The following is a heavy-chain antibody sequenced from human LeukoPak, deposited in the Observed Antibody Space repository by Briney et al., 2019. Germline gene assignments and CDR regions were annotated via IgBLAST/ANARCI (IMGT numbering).Heavy chain of an antibody. CDR2: IYTSGST. Sequence: SETLSLTCTVSGGSISSSSYYWSWIRQPAGKGLEWIGRIYTSGSTNYNPSLESRVTMSLDTSKNQFSLKLSSVTAADTAVYYCARDGSGYYDTSGYRNWGQGTQVTVSS. CDR3: ARDGSGYYDTSGYRN. J-gene: IGHJ4*02. D-gene: IGHD3-22*01. CDR1: GGSISSSSYY. V-gene: IGHV4-61*02.